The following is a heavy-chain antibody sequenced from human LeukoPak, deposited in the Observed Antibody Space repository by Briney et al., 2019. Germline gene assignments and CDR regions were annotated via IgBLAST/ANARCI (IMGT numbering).Heavy chain of an antibody. CDR1: GFTFSSYA. V-gene: IGHV3-23*01. J-gene: IGHJ6*03. Sequence: GGSLRLSCAASGFTFSSYAMSWVRQAPGKGLEWVSAISGSGGSTYYADSVKGRFTISRDNSKNTLYLQMNSLRAEDTAVYYCAKEYRSSTSCYTGNYYYYYYMDVWGKGTTVTVSS. CDR2: ISGSGGST. CDR3: AKEYRSSTSCYTGNYYYYYYMDV. D-gene: IGHD2-2*02.